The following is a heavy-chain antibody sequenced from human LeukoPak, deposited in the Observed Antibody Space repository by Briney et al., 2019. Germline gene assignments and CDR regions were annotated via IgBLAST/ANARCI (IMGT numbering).Heavy chain of an antibody. J-gene: IGHJ6*02. CDR2: INHSGST. CDR3: ARVLRITIFGVVSPYGMDV. V-gene: IGHV4-34*01. CDR1: GGSFSGYY. Sequence: SGTLSLTCAVYGGSFSGYYWSWIRQPPGKGLEWIGEINHSGSTNYNPSLKSRVTISVDTSKNQFSLKLSSVTAADTAVYYCARVLRITIFGVVSPYGMDVWGQGTTVTVSS. D-gene: IGHD3-3*01.